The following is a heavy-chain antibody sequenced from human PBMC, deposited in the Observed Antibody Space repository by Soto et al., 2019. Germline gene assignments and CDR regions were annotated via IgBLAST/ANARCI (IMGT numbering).Heavy chain of an antibody. D-gene: IGHD2-2*01. CDR3: ARGGVVVPAAYY. CDR2: INHSGST. Sequence: QVQLQQWGAGLLKPSETLSLTCAVYGGSFSGYYWSWIRQPPGKGLEWIGEINHSGSTNYNPSLKSRXSIXVXKSKNQCSLKLSSVTAADTAGYYWARGGVVVPAAYYWGQGTLVTVSS. CDR1: GGSFSGYY. J-gene: IGHJ4*02. V-gene: IGHV4-34*01.